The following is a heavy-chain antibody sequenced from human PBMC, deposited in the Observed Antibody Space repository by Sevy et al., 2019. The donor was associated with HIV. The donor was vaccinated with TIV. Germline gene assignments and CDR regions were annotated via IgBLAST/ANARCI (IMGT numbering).Heavy chain of an antibody. CDR1: GFTFSSHG. J-gene: IGHJ4*02. CDR2: ISYDGSKK. CDR3: AKLRSAFGPLDD. D-gene: IGHD3-16*01. V-gene: IGHV3-30*18. Sequence: GGSLRLSCAASGFTFSSHGMHWVRQAPGKGLEWVAFISYDGSKKYYTDSVKGRFTISRDNSENTVYLQMNSLRAGDTAVYSCAKLRSAFGPLDDWGQGTLVTVSS.